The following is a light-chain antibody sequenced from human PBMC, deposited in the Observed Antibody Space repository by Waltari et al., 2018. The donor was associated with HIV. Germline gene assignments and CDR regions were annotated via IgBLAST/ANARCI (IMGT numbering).Light chain of an antibody. CDR3: QQYHSQFT. Sequence: DIQMTQSPSSLSASVRDRVTNTCQATQDIGYYLTWYQQKPGEAPRLLIYDASRLRPGVPSRFSGGGSGTDFTLTISSLQPEDIATYYCQQYHSQFTFGPGTKVHIK. CDR2: DAS. J-gene: IGKJ3*01. CDR1: QDIGYY. V-gene: IGKV1-33*01.